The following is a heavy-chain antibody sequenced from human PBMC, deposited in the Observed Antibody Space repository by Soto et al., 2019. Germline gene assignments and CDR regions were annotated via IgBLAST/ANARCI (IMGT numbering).Heavy chain of an antibody. D-gene: IGHD1-1*01. J-gene: IGHJ6*02. Sequence: QVQLLESGGGVVQPGRSLRLSCAASGFTFSTYAMHWVRQAPGKGLEWVAVILYDGSKKDYADSVKGRFTISRDNSKNTLYLQMNSLRAEDTAVYYCARVNIAWNDVGAMDVWGQGITVTVSS. V-gene: IGHV3-30-3*01. CDR1: GFTFSTYA. CDR3: ARVNIAWNDVGAMDV. CDR2: ILYDGSKK.